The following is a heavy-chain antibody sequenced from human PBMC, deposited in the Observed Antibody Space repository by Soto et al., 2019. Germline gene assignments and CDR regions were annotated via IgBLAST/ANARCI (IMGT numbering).Heavy chain of an antibody. CDR3: ARERYGGVDF. CDR2: ISGGGDNT. D-gene: IGHD4-17*01. J-gene: IGHJ4*02. CDR1: GFNFITYA. V-gene: IGHV3-23*01. Sequence: VQLLESGGGLVQPGGSLRLSCAGSGFNFITYAMSWVRQAPGKGLEWVSAISGGGDNTYYADFVKGRFTISRDNSKNTLYVQMNSLRVEDTAIYYCARERYGGVDFWGQGTLVTVSS.